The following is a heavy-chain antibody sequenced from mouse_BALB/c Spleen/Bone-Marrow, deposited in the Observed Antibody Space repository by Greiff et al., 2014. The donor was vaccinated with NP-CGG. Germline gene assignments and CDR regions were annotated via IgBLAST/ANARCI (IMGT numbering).Heavy chain of an antibody. D-gene: IGHD1-1*01. J-gene: IGHJ4*01. V-gene: IGHV5-9-4*01. CDR1: GFTFSSYA. CDR2: ISSGGNYT. Sequence: DVQLVESGGDLVKPRGSLTLSCAASGFTFSSYAMSWVRQSPEKRLEWVAEISSGGNYTYYPDPVTGRFTISRDNAKNILYLEMSSLRSDDTAMYYCVRAYGSSYAMDYWGQGTSVTVSS. CDR3: VRAYGSSYAMDY.